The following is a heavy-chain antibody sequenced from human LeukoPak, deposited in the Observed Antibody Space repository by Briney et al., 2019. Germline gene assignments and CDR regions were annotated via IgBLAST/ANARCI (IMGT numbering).Heavy chain of an antibody. J-gene: IGHJ4*02. D-gene: IGHD6-25*01. Sequence: GESLKISCKGSGYSFTSYWIGWVRQMPGKGLEWMGIIYPGDSDTRYSPSFQGQVTISADESISTAYLQWSSLEASDTAMYYCARPRGYSSGWPYYFDYWGQGTLATVSS. CDR1: GYSFTSYW. V-gene: IGHV5-51*01. CDR2: IYPGDSDT. CDR3: ARPRGYSSGWPYYFDY.